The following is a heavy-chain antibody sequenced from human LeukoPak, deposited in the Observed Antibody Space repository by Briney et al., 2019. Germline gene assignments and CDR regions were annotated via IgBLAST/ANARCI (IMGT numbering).Heavy chain of an antibody. D-gene: IGHD5-24*01. CDR3: ARDTRRDGYNYGY. J-gene: IGHJ4*02. Sequence: PGGSLRLSCAASGFTVSSNYMSWVRKAPGKGLEWVSVIYSGGSTYYADSVKGRFTISRDNSKNTLYLQMNSLRAEDTAVYYCARDTRRDGYNYGYWGQGTLVTVSS. V-gene: IGHV3-53*01. CDR2: IYSGGST. CDR1: GFTVSSNY.